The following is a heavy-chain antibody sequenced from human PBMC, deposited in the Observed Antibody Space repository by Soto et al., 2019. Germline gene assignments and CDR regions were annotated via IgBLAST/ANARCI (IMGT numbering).Heavy chain of an antibody. Sequence: EVQLVESGGGWVQPGRSLRLSCAASGFTFDVYAMHWVRQAPGKGLEWVSGIDYNSGSVGYADSVKGRFTISRDNAKNSLHLQMNSLRAEDTAVYYCAKRIVGTTGHAFDVWGQGTTVTISS. CDR2: IDYNSGSV. J-gene: IGHJ6*02. D-gene: IGHD1-26*01. V-gene: IGHV3-9*01. CDR1: GFTFDVYA. CDR3: AKRIVGTTGHAFDV.